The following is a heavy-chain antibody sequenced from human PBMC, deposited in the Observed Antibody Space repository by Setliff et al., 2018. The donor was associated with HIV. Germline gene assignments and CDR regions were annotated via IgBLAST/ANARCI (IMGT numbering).Heavy chain of an antibody. CDR3: ARGPLYGYDRGYFDY. Sequence: GASVKVSCKASGYTFTSYGISWVRQAPGQGLEWMGWISAYNGNTNYAQKLQGRVTITADESTTTVYMEVRSLKSEDTALYYCARGPLYGYDRGYFDYWGQGTLVTVSS. J-gene: IGHJ4*02. V-gene: IGHV1-18*01. CDR1: GYTFTSYG. CDR2: ISAYNGNT. D-gene: IGHD5-12*01.